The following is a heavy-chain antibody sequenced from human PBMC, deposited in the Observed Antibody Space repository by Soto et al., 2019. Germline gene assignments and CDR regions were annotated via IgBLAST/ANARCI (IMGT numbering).Heavy chain of an antibody. J-gene: IGHJ4*02. CDR2: INSDGSST. D-gene: IGHD5-12*01. V-gene: IGHV3-74*01. Sequence: EVQLVESGGGLVQPGGSLRLSCAASGFTFSSYWMHWVRQAPGKGLVWVSRINSDGSSTSYADSVKGRFTISRDNAKNTLYLQMNSLRAEDTSVYYCAREWGGSSGYDWWGQGTLVTVSS. CDR1: GFTFSSYW. CDR3: AREWGGSSGYDW.